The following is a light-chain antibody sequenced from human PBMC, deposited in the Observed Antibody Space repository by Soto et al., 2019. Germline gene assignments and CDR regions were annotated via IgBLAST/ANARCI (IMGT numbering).Light chain of an antibody. V-gene: IGKV3D-15*01. CDR2: DIF. CDR1: QSVGSD. J-gene: IGKJ1*01. Sequence: ILIKESSATLILTSPEIATLSFRASQSVGSDLAWYQQKPGQAPRLVIYDIFTRATGVPTRISGSGSGTEFTLTISSLQSEDIATYYCQQYNVYSTFGQGTKVDIK. CDR3: QQYNVYST.